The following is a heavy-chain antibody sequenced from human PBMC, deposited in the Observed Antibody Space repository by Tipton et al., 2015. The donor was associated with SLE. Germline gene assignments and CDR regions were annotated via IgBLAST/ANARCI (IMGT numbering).Heavy chain of an antibody. D-gene: IGHD3-3*01. CDR3: ARRRTTIFGATNYGDF. J-gene: IGHJ4*02. Sequence: TLSPTCTVSGYSISSGYYWGWIRQSPGKGLEWIGSFYHSGGTYYNPSLKSRVTISFDTSKNQFSLRLRVVTAADTAVYYCARRRTTIFGATNYGDFWGQGTLVTVSS. V-gene: IGHV4-38-2*02. CDR1: GYSISSGYY. CDR2: FYHSGGT.